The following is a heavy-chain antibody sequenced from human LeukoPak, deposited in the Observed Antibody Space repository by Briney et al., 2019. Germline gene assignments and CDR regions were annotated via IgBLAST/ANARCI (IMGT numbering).Heavy chain of an antibody. CDR3: AKDTGYDILTPDDY. CDR2: ISWNSGSI. Sequence: GGSLRLSCAASGFTFDDYAMHWVRQAPGKGLEWVSGISWNSGSIGYADSVKGRFTISRDNAKNSLYLQMNSLRAEDTALYYCAKDTGYDILTPDDYWGQGTLVTVSS. D-gene: IGHD3-9*01. V-gene: IGHV3-9*01. CDR1: GFTFDDYA. J-gene: IGHJ4*02.